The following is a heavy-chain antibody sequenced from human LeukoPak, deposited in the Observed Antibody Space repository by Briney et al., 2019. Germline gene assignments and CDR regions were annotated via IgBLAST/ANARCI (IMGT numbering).Heavy chain of an antibody. D-gene: IGHD3-10*01. V-gene: IGHV1-69*04. Sequence: SVKVSCKASGGTFNSYAISWVRQAPGQGLEWMGRIIPILGIANYAQKFQGRVTITADKSTSTAYMELSSLRSEDTAVYYCARAAGFGLFDPWGQGTLVTVSS. CDR2: IIPILGIA. CDR1: GGTFNSYA. CDR3: ARAAGFGLFDP. J-gene: IGHJ5*02.